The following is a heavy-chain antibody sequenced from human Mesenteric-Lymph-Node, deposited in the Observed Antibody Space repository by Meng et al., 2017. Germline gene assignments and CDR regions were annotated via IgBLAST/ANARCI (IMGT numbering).Heavy chain of an antibody. CDR2: ISYDGSNK. J-gene: IGHJ2*01. CDR1: GFTFISYA. CDR3: ARVISFWYFDL. V-gene: IGHV3-30*01. Sequence: VHLVGAGAGVAQPGRSLAISCAASGFTFISYAMHWVRQAPGKGLEWVAVISYDGSNKYYADSVKGRFTISRDNSKNTLYLQMNSLRAEDTAVYYCARVISFWYFDLWGRGTLVTVSS.